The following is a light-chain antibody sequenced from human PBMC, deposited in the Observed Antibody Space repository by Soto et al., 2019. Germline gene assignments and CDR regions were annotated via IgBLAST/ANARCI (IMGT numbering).Light chain of an antibody. Sequence: QSALTQPPSVSGSPGQSVTISCTGTSSDVGSYNYVSWYQQPPGTAPRLMIYEVSNRPSGVPDRFSGSRSGNTASLTISGLQPEDEADYYCNSYTSSSTYVFGTGTKLIVL. J-gene: IGLJ1*01. CDR2: EVS. CDR3: NSYTSSSTYV. V-gene: IGLV2-18*02. CDR1: SSDVGSYNY.